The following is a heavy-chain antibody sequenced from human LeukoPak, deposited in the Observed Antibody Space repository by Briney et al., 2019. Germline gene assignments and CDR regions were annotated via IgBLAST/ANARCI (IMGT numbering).Heavy chain of an antibody. D-gene: IGHD3-10*01. J-gene: IGHJ5*02. CDR2: IYGGGST. Sequence: GGSLRLSCAASGFTVSSNYMSWVRQAPGKGLEWVSVIYGGGSTYYADSVKGRFTISRDNSKNTLYLQMNSLRAEDTAVYYCARTSYPPWFGEYWFDPWGQGTLVTVSS. CDR1: GFTVSSNY. CDR3: ARTSYPPWFGEYWFDP. V-gene: IGHV3-53*01.